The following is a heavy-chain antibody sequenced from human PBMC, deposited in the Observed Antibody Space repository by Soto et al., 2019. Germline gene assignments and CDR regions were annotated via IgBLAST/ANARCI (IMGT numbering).Heavy chain of an antibody. CDR2: ISYSGST. J-gene: IGHJ6*03. CDR1: GGSISSSSYY. CDR3: ARIVRGIVITYYYMDV. D-gene: IGHD2-21*01. Sequence: QVQLQESGPGLVKPSETLSLTCTVSGGSISSSSYYWGWIRQPPGKGLEWIGSISYSGSTYYNPSLQSRVPISVDTSTIQFSLKLRSVTAADTAVYYCARIVRGIVITYYYMDVWGKGTTVTVSS. V-gene: IGHV4-39*01.